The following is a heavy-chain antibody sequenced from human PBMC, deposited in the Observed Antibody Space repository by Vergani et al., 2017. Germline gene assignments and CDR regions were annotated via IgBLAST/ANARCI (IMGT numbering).Heavy chain of an antibody. CDR3: ARLIFRGYSSSYDY. CDR1: GFTFSSYW. Sequence: EVQLVESGGGLVQPGGSLRLSCAASGFTFSSYWMSWVRQAPGKGLEWVANIKQDGSEKYYVDSVKGRFTISRDNAKNSLYLQMNSLRAEDTAVYYCARLIFRGYSSSYDYWGQGTLVTVSS. D-gene: IGHD6-13*01. V-gene: IGHV3-7*01. J-gene: IGHJ4*02. CDR2: IKQDGSEK.